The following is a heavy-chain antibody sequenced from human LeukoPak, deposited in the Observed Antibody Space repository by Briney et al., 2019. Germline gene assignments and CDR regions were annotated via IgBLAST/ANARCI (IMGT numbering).Heavy chain of an antibody. CDR1: GGSISSYY. Sequence: SETLSLTCTVSGGSISSYYWSWIRQPPGKGLEWIGYIYYSGSTNYNPSLKSRVTISVDTSKNQFSLKLSYVTAADTAVYYCARHSHYYDSSGYLDYWGQGTLVTVSS. CDR3: ARHSHYYDSSGYLDY. CDR2: IYYSGST. D-gene: IGHD3-22*01. J-gene: IGHJ4*02. V-gene: IGHV4-59*01.